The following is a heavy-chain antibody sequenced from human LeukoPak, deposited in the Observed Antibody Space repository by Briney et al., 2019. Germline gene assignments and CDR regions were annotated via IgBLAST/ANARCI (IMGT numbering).Heavy chain of an antibody. V-gene: IGHV3-20*04. J-gene: IGHJ5*02. D-gene: IGHD3-22*01. CDR1: GFKFDDYG. CDR2: INWNGAWT. Sequence: GGSLRLSCAASGFKFDDYGMSWVRHAPGKGLEWVCDINWNGAWTGYADSVRGRFTISRDNAKNSLYLQMNSLRAEDTALYYCAGYYYDSSRGFDLWGQGTLVTVSA. CDR3: AGYYYDSSRGFDL.